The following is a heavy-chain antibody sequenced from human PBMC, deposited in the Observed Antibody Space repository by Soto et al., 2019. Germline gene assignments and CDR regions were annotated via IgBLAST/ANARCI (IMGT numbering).Heavy chain of an antibody. CDR2: IIPIFGTA. D-gene: IGHD5-18*01. Sequence: QVQLVQSGAEVKKPGSSVKVSCKASGGTFSSYAISWVRQAPGQGLEWMGGIIPIFGTANYAQKFQGRVTITADESTSTAYMELSSLRSEDTAVYYCARDGALGYSYGPQVQCNWFDPWGQGTLVTVSS. CDR1: GGTFSSYA. J-gene: IGHJ5*02. V-gene: IGHV1-69*01. CDR3: ARDGALGYSYGPQVQCNWFDP.